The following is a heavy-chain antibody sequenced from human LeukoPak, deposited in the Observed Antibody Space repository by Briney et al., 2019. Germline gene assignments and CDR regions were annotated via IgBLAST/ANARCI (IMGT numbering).Heavy chain of an antibody. J-gene: IGHJ4*02. V-gene: IGHV3-7*03. CDR1: GFTFSSYW. Sequence: GGSLRLSCAASGFTFSSYWMSWVRQVPGKGLEWVANIKQDGSEKYYVDSVKGRFTISRDNTKNSLYLQMSSLKTEDTALYYCAKDIGIALRGATFENWGQGTLVTVSS. CDR2: IKQDGSEK. D-gene: IGHD3-10*01. CDR3: AKDIGIALRGATFEN.